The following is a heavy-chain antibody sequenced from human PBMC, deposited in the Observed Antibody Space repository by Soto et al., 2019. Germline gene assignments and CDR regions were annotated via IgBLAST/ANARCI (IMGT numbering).Heavy chain of an antibody. D-gene: IGHD3-3*01. CDR3: ASSGPYYDFWSGYYSGYWFDP. J-gene: IGHJ5*02. Sequence: QVQLVQSGAEVKKPGASVKVSCKASGYTFTSYDINWVRQATGQGLEWMGWMNPNSGNTGYAQKFQGRVTMTRNTSKSTAYMALSSLRSEDTAVYYCASSGPYYDFWSGYYSGYWFDPWGQGTLVTVSS. V-gene: IGHV1-8*01. CDR2: MNPNSGNT. CDR1: GYTFTSYD.